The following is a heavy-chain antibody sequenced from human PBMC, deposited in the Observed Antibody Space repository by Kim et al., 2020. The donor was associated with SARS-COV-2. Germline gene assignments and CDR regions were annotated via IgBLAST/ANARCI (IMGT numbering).Heavy chain of an antibody. D-gene: IGHD4-17*01. J-gene: IGHJ4*02. V-gene: IGHV1-69*13. CDR3: ARDPGDYGDYVI. CDR2: IIPIFGTA. CDR1: GGTFSSYA. Sequence: SVKVSCKASGGTFSSYAISWVRQAPGQGLEWMGGIIPIFGTANYARKFQGRVTITADESTSTAYMELSSLRSEDTAVYYCARDPGDYGDYVIWGQGTLVTVSS.